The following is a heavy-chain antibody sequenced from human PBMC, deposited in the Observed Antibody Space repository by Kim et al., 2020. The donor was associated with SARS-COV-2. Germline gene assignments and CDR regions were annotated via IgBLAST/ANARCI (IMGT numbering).Heavy chain of an antibody. CDR3: ARAGPFVTGRAHFDY. D-gene: IGHD1-1*01. CDR1: GFTFSSYA. Sequence: GGSLRLSCAASGFTFSSYAMHWVRQAPGKGLEYVSAISSNGGSTYYANSVKGRFTISRDNSKNTLYLQMGSLRAEDMAVYYCARAGPFVTGRAHFDYWGQGTLVTVSS. V-gene: IGHV3-64*01. CDR2: ISSNGGST. J-gene: IGHJ4*02.